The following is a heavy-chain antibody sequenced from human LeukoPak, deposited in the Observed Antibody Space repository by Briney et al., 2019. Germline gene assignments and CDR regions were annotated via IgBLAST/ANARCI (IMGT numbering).Heavy chain of an antibody. V-gene: IGHV3-33*01. CDR2: VWYDGNNK. D-gene: IGHD6-13*01. Sequence: PGGSLRLSCAASGFTFRSYGMHWVRQAPGKGLEWVAIVWYDGNNKYYTDSVKGRFTVPRDNSKDTVSLQLNSLRAEDTAVYYCARGSGAAAGAFDYWGQGTVVTVPS. J-gene: IGHJ4*02. CDR3: ARGSGAAAGAFDY. CDR1: GFTFRSYG.